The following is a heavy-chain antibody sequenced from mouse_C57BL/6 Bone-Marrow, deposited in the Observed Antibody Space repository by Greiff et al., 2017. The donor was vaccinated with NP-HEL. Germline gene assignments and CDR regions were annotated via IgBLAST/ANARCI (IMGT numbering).Heavy chain of an antibody. CDR1: GYAFSSSW. CDR3: ARWLRLHYVDY. Sequence: QVQLQQSGPELVKPGASVKISCKASGYAFSSSWMNWVKQRPGKGLEWIGRIYPGDGDTNYNGKFKGKATLTADKSSSTAYMQLSSLTSEDSAVYFCARWLRLHYVDYWGQGTTLTVSS. CDR2: IYPGDGDT. D-gene: IGHD3-2*02. J-gene: IGHJ2*01. V-gene: IGHV1-82*01.